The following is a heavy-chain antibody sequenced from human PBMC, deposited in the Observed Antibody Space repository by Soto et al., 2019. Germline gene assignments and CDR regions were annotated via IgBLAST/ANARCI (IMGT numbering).Heavy chain of an antibody. Sequence: EVQLVESGGGLVQPGGSLRLSCAASGFTVSSNYMSWVRQAPGKGLEWVSVIYSGGSTYYADSVKGRFTISRDNSKNTLYLQMNSLRAEDTAVYYCARGGGAVATIFYLYWGQGTLVTVSS. CDR1: GFTVSSNY. J-gene: IGHJ4*02. CDR2: IYSGGST. D-gene: IGHD5-12*01. CDR3: ARGGGAVATIFYLY. V-gene: IGHV3-66*01.